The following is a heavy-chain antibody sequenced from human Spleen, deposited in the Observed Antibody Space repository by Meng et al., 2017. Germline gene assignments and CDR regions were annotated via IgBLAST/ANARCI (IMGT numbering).Heavy chain of an antibody. CDR3: TRGTTVTTGDRYFDY. V-gene: IGHV3-53*04. J-gene: IGHJ4*02. Sequence: GSLKISCPASGFTVSSNYMSWVRQAPGKGLECVSVIYSGCSTYYAHSVKGRFTISRHNSNNTLYLQMNSLRAEDTAVYYCTRGTTVTTGDRYFDYWGQGTLVTVSS. CDR1: GFTVSSNY. CDR2: IYSGCST. D-gene: IGHD4-17*01.